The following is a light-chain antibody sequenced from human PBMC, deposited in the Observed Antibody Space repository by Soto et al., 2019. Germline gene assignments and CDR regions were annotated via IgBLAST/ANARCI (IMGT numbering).Light chain of an antibody. Sequence: QSALTEPAAVSGSPGQWISISCSGASSDIGSYNHVASYQQFPGKSPTLMLYAVSDRPSGVSDRFSGSKSGITASLTISGLQTEDEADYYCISSTDRQAYLFGTGTKVTVL. CDR3: ISSTDRQAYL. J-gene: IGLJ1*01. CDR2: AVS. CDR1: SSDIGSYNH. V-gene: IGLV2-14*03.